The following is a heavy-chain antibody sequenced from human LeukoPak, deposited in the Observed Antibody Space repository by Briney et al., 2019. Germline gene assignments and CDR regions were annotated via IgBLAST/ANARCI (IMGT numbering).Heavy chain of an antibody. J-gene: IGHJ6*03. V-gene: IGHV3-48*03. CDR3: ARDIVAVPTYYYYYYMDV. Sequence: GGSLRLSCAASGFTFSSYEMNWVRQAPGKGLEWVSYISSSGSTIYYADSVKGRFTISRDNAKNSLYLQMNSLRAEDTAVYYCARDIVAVPTYYYYYYMDVWGKGTTVTVSS. D-gene: IGHD3-16*02. CDR2: ISSSGSTI. CDR1: GFTFSSYE.